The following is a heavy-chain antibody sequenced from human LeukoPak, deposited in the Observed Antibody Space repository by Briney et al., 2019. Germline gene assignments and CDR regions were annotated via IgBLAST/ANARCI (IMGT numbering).Heavy chain of an antibody. D-gene: IGHD6-13*01. J-gene: IGHJ4*02. V-gene: IGHV3-9*01. CDR2: ITWNSGSI. CDR3: AKCPPSSSWYYFDY. Sequence: GGSLRLSCAASGFTFDDYAMHWVRQAPGKGLEWVSGITWNSGSIGYADSVKGRFTISRDNSKNTLYLQMNSLRAEDTAVYYCAKCPPSSSWYYFDYWGQGTLVTVSS. CDR1: GFTFDDYA.